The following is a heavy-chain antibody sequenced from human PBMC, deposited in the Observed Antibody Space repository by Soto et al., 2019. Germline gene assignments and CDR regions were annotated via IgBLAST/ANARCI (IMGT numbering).Heavy chain of an antibody. CDR3: ARGNRIVLVPAARVYYGMDV. D-gene: IGHD2-2*01. J-gene: IGHJ6*02. CDR1: GGTFSSYA. CDR2: IIPIFGTA. Sequence: SVKVSCKASGGTFSSYAISWVRQAPGQGLEWMGGIIPIFGTANYAQKFQGRVTITADESTSTAYMELSSLRSEDTAVYYCARGNRIVLVPAARVYYGMDVWGQGTTVTVSS. V-gene: IGHV1-69*13.